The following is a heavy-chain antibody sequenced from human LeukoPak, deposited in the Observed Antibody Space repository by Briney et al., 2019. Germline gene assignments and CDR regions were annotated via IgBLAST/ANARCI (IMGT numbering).Heavy chain of an antibody. Sequence: SETLSLTCTVSGGSISSGGYYWSWIRQHPGKGLERIGYIYYSGSTYYNPSLKSRVTISVDTSKNQFSLKLSSVTAADTAVYYCARGRTGDAFDYWGQGTLVTVSS. CDR3: ARGRTGDAFDY. CDR1: GGSISSGGYY. CDR2: IYYSGST. J-gene: IGHJ4*02. D-gene: IGHD7-27*01. V-gene: IGHV4-31*03.